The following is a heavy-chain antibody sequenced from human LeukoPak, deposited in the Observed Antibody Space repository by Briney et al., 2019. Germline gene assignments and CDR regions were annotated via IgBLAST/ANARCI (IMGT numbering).Heavy chain of an antibody. CDR3: AKDRKQWLVDAFDI. J-gene: IGHJ3*02. CDR2: IRYDGSNK. V-gene: IGHV3-30*02. D-gene: IGHD6-19*01. Sequence: PGGSLRLSCAASGFTFSSYGMHWVRQAPGKGLEWVAFIRYDGSNKYYADSVKGGFTISRDNSKNTLYLQMNSLRAEETAVYYCAKDRKQWLVDAFDIWGQGTMVTVSS. CDR1: GFTFSSYG.